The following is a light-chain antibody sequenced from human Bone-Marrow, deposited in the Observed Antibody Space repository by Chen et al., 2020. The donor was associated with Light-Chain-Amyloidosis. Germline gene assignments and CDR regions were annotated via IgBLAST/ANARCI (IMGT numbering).Light chain of an antibody. CDR1: SNNVGDQG. V-gene: IGLV10-54*01. Sequence: AGLIPPPSVSKGLRQTAHHTCTGNSNNVGDQGAAWLQQHQGHPPKLLSYRSNNRPSGIAERLSASRSGNTASLTIVGLQPEDEADYYCSAWDSSLNTWVFGGGTKLTVL. J-gene: IGLJ2*01. CDR2: RSN. CDR3: SAWDSSLNTWV.